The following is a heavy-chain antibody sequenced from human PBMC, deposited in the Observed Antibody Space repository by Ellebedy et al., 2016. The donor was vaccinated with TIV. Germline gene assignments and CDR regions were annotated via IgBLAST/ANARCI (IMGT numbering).Heavy chain of an antibody. CDR2: MNPSSGST. CDR1: GYTFTGYY. V-gene: IGHV1-8*02. D-gene: IGHD7-27*01. Sequence: AASVKVSCKASGYTFTGYYMHWVRQATGQGLEWLGWMNPSSGSTGYARKFQGRVTMTRDTSINTAYMELRSLTSEDTAVYYCANNLPLTGDFDYWGQGTLVTVSS. J-gene: IGHJ4*02. CDR3: ANNLPLTGDFDY.